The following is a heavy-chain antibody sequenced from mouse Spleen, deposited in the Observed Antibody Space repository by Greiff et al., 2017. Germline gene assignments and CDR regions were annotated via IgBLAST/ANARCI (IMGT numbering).Heavy chain of an antibody. J-gene: IGHJ3*01. D-gene: IGHD3-2*01. CDR1: GFSLTSYG. Sequence: QVQLQQSGPGLVQPSQSLSITCTVSGFSLTSYGVHWVRQSPGKGLEWLGVIWGGGSTDYNAAFISRLSISKDNSKSQVFFKMNSLQADDTAIYYCARKEDSSAWFAYWGQGTLVTVSA. CDR3: ARKEDSSAWFAY. V-gene: IGHV2-2*01. CDR2: IWGGGST.